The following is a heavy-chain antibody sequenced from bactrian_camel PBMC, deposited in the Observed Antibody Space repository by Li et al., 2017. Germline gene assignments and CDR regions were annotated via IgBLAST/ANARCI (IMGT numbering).Heavy chain of an antibody. CDR3: AIGVQHNGF. J-gene: IGHJ6*01. Sequence: VQLVESGGGLVQPGGSLSVSCAASGFIFSRYAMGWVRQAPGKGLEWVSVINSGGGPNYADSVKGRFTISRDNAKNTLYLQLNSLKIEDTAMYYCAIGVQHNGFLGQGTQVTVS. D-gene: IGHD2*01. CDR2: INSGGGP. CDR1: GFIFSRYA. V-gene: IGHV3S42*01.